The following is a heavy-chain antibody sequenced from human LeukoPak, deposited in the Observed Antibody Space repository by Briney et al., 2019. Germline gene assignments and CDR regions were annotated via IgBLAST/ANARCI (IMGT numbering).Heavy chain of an antibody. CDR1: GLSFSDYW. CDR2: INGDGSST. D-gene: IGHD6-19*01. CDR3: AREGTTSSGWYVGWFDP. Sequence: GGSLRLSCAASGLSFSDYWMQWVRQAPGKGLVWVSRINGDGSSTSYADSVKGRFTISRDNAKNTLYLQMNSLRAEDTAVYYCAREGTTSSGWYVGWFDPWGQGTLVTVSS. J-gene: IGHJ5*02. V-gene: IGHV3-74*01.